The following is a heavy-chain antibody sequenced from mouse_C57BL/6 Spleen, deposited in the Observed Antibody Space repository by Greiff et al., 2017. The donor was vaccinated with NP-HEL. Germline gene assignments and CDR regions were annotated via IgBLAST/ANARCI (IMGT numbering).Heavy chain of an antibody. CDR1: GYTFTDYE. V-gene: IGHV1-15*01. D-gene: IGHD1-1*01. CDR3: TRGDTTVVGGYYFDY. CDR2: IDPETGGT. J-gene: IGHJ2*01. Sequence: QVQLQQSGAELVRPGASVTLSCKASGYTFTDYEMHWVKQTPVHGLEWIGAIDPETGGTAYNQKFKGKAILTADKSSSTAYMELRSLTSEDSAVYYCTRGDTTVVGGYYFDYGGQGTTLTVSS.